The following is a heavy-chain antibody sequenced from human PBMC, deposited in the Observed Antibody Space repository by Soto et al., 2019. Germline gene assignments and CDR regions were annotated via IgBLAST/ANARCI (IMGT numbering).Heavy chain of an antibody. D-gene: IGHD3-16*01. CDR2: INPNSGGT. CDR1: GYTFTGYY. V-gene: IGHV1-2*02. Sequence: ASVKVSYKASGYTFTGYYMHWVRQAPGQGLEWMGWINPNSGGTNYAQKFQGRVTMTRDTSISTAYMELSRLRSDDTAVYYCARVWVEGDWFDPWGQGTLVTVSS. CDR3: ARVWVEGDWFDP. J-gene: IGHJ5*02.